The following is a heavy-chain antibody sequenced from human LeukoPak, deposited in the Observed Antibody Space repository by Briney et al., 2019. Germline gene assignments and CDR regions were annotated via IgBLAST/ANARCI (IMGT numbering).Heavy chain of an antibody. V-gene: IGHV3-30*02. J-gene: IGHJ4*02. CDR3: AKLTGPYYYDSSGYYYGLGDY. Sequence: GGSLRLSCAASGFTFSSYGMHWVRQAPGKGLEWVAFIRYDGSNKYYADSVKGRFTISRDNSKNTLYLQMNSLRAEDTAVYYCAKLTGPYYYDSSGYYYGLGDYWGQGTLVTVSS. CDR2: IRYDGSNK. D-gene: IGHD3-22*01. CDR1: GFTFSSYG.